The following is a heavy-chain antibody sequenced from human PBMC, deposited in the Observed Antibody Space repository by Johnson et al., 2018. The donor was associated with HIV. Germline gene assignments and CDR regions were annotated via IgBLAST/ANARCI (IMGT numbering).Heavy chain of an antibody. D-gene: IGHD5-24*01. CDR3: ARLRDGYNFDAFDI. Sequence: QVQLVESGGGLVKPGGSLRLFCAASGFTFSDYYMNWIRQTPGKGLEWVSYISSGGNTIYYADSVKGRFTISRDNAKNSLDLQMNSLTAEDTALYYFARLRDGYNFDAFDIWGQGTMVTVSS. V-gene: IGHV3-11*04. CDR2: ISSGGNTI. CDR1: GFTFSDYY. J-gene: IGHJ3*02.